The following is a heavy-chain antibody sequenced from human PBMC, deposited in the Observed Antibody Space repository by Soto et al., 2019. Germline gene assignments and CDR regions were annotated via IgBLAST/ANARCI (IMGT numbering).Heavy chain of an antibody. CDR2: IYHSGST. CDR1: GASMSSGGYY. CDR3: ARGPNWFDP. V-gene: IGHV4-30-2*06. J-gene: IGHJ5*02. Sequence: SETLSLTCTVSGASMSSGGYYWTWIRQSPGKGLEWIGYIYHSGSTYYNPSLKSRVTISVDRSKNQFSLKLSSVTAADTAVYNCARGPNWFDPWGQGTLVTVSS.